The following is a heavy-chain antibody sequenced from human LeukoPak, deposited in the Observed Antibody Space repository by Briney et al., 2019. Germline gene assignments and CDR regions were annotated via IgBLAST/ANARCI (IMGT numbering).Heavy chain of an antibody. CDR3: ARGGTRQTFDN. D-gene: IGHD2-8*01. Sequence: PSETLSLTCTVSGGSISTYYWNWIRQPPGKGLEWIGYIYYSGSTNYNPSLKSRVTISVDTSKNQFSLNLTSVTAADTAVYYCARGGTRQTFDNWGQGTLVTVSS. V-gene: IGHV4-59*01. CDR2: IYYSGST. J-gene: IGHJ4*02. CDR1: GGSISTYY.